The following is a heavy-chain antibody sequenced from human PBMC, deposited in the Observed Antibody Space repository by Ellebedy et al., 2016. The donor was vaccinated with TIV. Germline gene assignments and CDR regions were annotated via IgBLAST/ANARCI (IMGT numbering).Heavy chain of an antibody. CDR1: GFTFSTTG. Sequence: GESLKISCAASGFTFSTTGMHWVRQAPGKGLEWVTKIWYDGSNTDYADSVKGRFTISRDNSNHTLYLQMHSLRAEDTAVYYCAKVDPVCAGGKCYPKTLNFDPWGQGTLVTVSS. CDR3: AKVDPVCAGGKCYPKTLNFDP. V-gene: IGHV3-33*06. J-gene: IGHJ5*02. CDR2: IWYDGSNT. D-gene: IGHD2-8*02.